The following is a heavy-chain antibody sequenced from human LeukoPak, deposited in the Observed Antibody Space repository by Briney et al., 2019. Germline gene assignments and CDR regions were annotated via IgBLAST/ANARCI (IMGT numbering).Heavy chain of an antibody. D-gene: IGHD4-17*01. CDR1: GFTFSSYW. CDR2: IKQDGSEK. V-gene: IGHV3-7*01. J-gene: IGHJ2*01. CDR3: ARADGDYGLGGLWYFDL. Sequence: GGSLRLCCAASGFTFSSYWMSWVRQAPGKGLEWVANIKQDGSEKYYVDSVKGRFTISRDNAKNSLYLQMNSLRAEDTAVYYCARADGDYGLGGLWYFDLWGRGTLVTVSS.